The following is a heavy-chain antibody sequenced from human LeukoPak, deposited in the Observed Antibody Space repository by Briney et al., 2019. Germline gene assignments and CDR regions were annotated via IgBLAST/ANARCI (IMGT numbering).Heavy chain of an antibody. CDR2: IKQDGSEK. V-gene: IGHV3-7*01. CDR1: GFTFSSYN. D-gene: IGHD5-18*01. Sequence: GGSLRLSCAASGFTFSSYNMNWVRQAPGKGLEWVANIKQDGSEKYYVDSVKGRFTISRDNAKNSLYLQMNSLRAEDTAVYYCARYSYGLYYFDYWGQGTLVTVSS. CDR3: ARYSYGLYYFDY. J-gene: IGHJ4*02.